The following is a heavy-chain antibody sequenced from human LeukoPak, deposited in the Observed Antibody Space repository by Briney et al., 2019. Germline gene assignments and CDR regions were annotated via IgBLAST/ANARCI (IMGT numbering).Heavy chain of an antibody. CDR3: AGRAAKYGMDV. CDR1: GLTVGSIY. J-gene: IGHJ6*02. V-gene: IGHV3-66*01. D-gene: IGHD1-26*01. CDR2: IYSGGAT. Sequence: PGGSLRFSVAAFGLTVGSIYLTWVGPVPGRGLEWVSVIYSGGATYYADSVKGRFTISRDNSKNTLYLQMNSLRAEDTGLYYCAGRAAKYGMDVWGQGTTVTVSS.